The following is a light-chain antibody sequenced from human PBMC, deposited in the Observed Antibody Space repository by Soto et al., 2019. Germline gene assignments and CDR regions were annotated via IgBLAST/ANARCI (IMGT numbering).Light chain of an antibody. V-gene: IGKV1-39*01. Sequence: DIQMTQSPSFLSASVGDRVTITCWASQSISTYLNWYQQKPGKAPKLLIYGASTLQSAVPSRFTGSGSETDFTLTISSLQPEDFVTYHCQQTYSTPWTFGQGTKVEIK. CDR2: GAS. CDR1: QSISTY. CDR3: QQTYSTPWT. J-gene: IGKJ1*01.